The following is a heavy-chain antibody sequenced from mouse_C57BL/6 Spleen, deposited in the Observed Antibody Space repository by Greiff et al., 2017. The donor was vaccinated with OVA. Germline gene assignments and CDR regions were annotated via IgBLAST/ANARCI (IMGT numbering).Heavy chain of an antibody. D-gene: IGHD1-1*01. CDR2: IHPNSGST. J-gene: IGHJ2*01. CDR1: GYTFTSYW. Sequence: QVQLQQPGAELVKPGASVKLSCKASGYTFTSYWMHWVKQRPGQGLEWIGMIHPNSGSTNYNEKFKSKATLTVDKSSSTAYMQLSSLTSEDSAVYYCARSGLALYGSSPLDYWGQGTTLTVSS. V-gene: IGHV1-64*01. CDR3: ARSGLALYGSSPLDY.